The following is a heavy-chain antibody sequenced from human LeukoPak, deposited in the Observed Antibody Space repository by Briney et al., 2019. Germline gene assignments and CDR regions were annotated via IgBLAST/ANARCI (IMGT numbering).Heavy chain of an antibody. CDR3: ARFRRYCSGGSCYLWFDP. V-gene: IGHV4-4*07. CDR1: GGSISSYY. D-gene: IGHD2-15*01. CDR2: IYTSGST. Sequence: SEALSLTCTVSGGSISSYYWSWIRQPAGKGLEWIGRIYTSGSTNYNPSLKSRVTMSVDTSKNQFSLKLSSVTAADTAVYYCARFRRYCSGGSCYLWFDPWGQGTLVTVSS. J-gene: IGHJ5*02.